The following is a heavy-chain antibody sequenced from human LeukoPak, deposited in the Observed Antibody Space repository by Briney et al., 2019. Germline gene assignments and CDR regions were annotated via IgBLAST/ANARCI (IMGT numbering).Heavy chain of an antibody. Sequence: PGGSLRLSCVASGFTFRSYEMNWVRQAPGKGLEWVSYMSGSGTTIYYADSVKGRFTISRDNAKNSLYLQMNSLRAEDAAVYYCARAYIGSAWYGGDFDYWGQGTLVTVSS. D-gene: IGHD6-19*01. CDR1: GFTFRSYE. V-gene: IGHV3-48*03. J-gene: IGHJ4*02. CDR3: ARAYIGSAWYGGDFDY. CDR2: MSGSGTTI.